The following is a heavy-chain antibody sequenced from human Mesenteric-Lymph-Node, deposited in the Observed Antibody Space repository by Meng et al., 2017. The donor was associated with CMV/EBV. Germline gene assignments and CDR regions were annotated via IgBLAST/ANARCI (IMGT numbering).Heavy chain of an antibody. Sequence: SGDSISSGNWWSWVRRPPGKGLGWIGEIYHNGFTNYNPSLKSRVTMSIDKSRNQVSLNLRSVTAADTAVYFCARDNRASGNYDWFDPWGQGTLVTVSS. CDR2: IYHNGFT. CDR1: GDSISSGNW. J-gene: IGHJ5*02. CDR3: ARDNRASGNYDWFDP. V-gene: IGHV4-4*01. D-gene: IGHD1-26*01.